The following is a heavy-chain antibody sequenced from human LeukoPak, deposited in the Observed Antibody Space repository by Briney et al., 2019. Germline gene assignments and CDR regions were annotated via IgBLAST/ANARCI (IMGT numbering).Heavy chain of an antibody. CDR1: GFTFSDSA. D-gene: IGHD6-19*01. CDR2: ISGSGGST. J-gene: IGHJ6*03. Sequence: GGPLRLSCAASGFTFSDSAIHWVRQAPGKGLEWVSAISGSGGSTYYADSVKGRFTISRDNSKNTLYLQMNSLRAEDTAVYYCAKGPSIAVAGTGYYYMDVWGKGTTVTISS. CDR3: AKGPSIAVAGTGYYYMDV. V-gene: IGHV3-23*01.